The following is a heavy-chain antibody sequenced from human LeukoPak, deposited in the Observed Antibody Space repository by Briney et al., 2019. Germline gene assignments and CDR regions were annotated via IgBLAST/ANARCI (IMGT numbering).Heavy chain of an antibody. J-gene: IGHJ6*03. Sequence: PLETLSLTCSVSTVFVSSSLYYSGWFRPPPGKGLEWIGSVYYSGTPYYHSSLKSRVTISVDTSNNRFSLMLTSVTAADTAVYYCASLGPNALKGTSYYVVVWGKGTTVIVS. V-gene: IGHV4-39*07. D-gene: IGHD1-7*01. CDR3: ASLGPNALKGTSYYVVV. CDR1: TVFVSSSLYY. CDR2: VYYSGTP.